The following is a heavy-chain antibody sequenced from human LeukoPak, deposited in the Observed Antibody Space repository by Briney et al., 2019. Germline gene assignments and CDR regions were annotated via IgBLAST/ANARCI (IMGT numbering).Heavy chain of an antibody. V-gene: IGHV3-23*01. D-gene: IGHD2-8*01. CDR2: ISGSSGST. CDR3: AKTLVLMVYAPFDY. Sequence: GGSPRLSCAASGFTVSNYAMGWVRQAPEKGLEWVSGISGSSGSTYYADSVKGRFTISTDNSKNTLYLQMNSLRAEDTAVYYCAKTLVLMVYAPFDYWGQGTLVTVSS. J-gene: IGHJ4*02. CDR1: GFTVSNYA.